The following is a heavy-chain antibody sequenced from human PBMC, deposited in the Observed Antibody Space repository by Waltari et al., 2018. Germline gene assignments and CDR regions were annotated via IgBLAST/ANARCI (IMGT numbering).Heavy chain of an antibody. V-gene: IGHV3-7*04. CDR3: ARGVTTVEY. J-gene: IGHJ4*02. CDR2: IKQEGSEK. D-gene: IGHD2-21*02. Sequence: EVQLVESGGGLVQPGGSLRLSCSGSGFTFTNHWMSWVRQAPGKGPEWVASIKQEGSEKDYVDSMKGRFTISRDNAKNSLSLQMDSLRAEDTAVYFCARGVTTVEYWGQGTLVTVSS. CDR1: GFTFTNHW.